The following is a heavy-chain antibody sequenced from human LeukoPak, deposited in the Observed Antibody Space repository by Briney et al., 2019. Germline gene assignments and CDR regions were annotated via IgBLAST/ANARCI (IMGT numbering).Heavy chain of an antibody. V-gene: IGHV1-69*06. CDR3: ARAGLEWLVPVY. D-gene: IGHD6-19*01. J-gene: IGHJ4*02. Sequence: SVKVSCKASGGTFISYAISWVRQAPGQGREWMGGIIPIFGTANYAQKFQGRVTITPDKSTSTAYMELSSLRSEDTAVYYCARAGLEWLVPVYWGQGTLVTVSS. CDR1: GGTFISYA. CDR2: IIPIFGTA.